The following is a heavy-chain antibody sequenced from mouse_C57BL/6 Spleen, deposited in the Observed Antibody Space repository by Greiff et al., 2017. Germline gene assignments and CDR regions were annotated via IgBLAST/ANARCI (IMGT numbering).Heavy chain of an antibody. J-gene: IGHJ3*01. CDR2: INPYNGDT. V-gene: IGHV1-20*01. CDR1: GYSFTGYF. Sequence: VQLQQSGPELVKPGDSVKISCKASGYSFTGYFMNWVMQSHGKSLEWIGRINPYNGDTFYNQKFKDKATLTADKSSSTAYMQLSSLTYEDSAVYDCASSPYYGSSSFAYWGQGTLVTVSA. CDR3: ASSPYYGSSSFAY. D-gene: IGHD1-1*01.